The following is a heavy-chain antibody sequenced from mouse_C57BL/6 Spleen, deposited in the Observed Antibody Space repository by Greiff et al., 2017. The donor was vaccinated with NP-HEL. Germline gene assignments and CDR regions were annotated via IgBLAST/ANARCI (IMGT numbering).Heavy chain of an antibody. J-gene: IGHJ3*01. CDR2: IDPSDSYT. D-gene: IGHD1-1*01. Sequence: QVQLKQPGAELVRPGTSVKLSCKASGYTFTSYWMHWVKQRPGQGLEWIGVIDPSDSYTNYNQKFKGKATLTVDTSSSTAYMQLSSLTSEDSAVYYCARTRDYYGSSWFAYWGQGTLVTVSA. CDR3: ARTRDYYGSSWFAY. V-gene: IGHV1-59*01. CDR1: GYTFTSYW.